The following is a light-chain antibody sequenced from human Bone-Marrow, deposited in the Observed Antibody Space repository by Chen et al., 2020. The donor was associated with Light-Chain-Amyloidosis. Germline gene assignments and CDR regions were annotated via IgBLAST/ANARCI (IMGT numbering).Light chain of an antibody. CDR3: AAWDDSVHIWV. V-gene: IGLV1-44*01. Sequence: QSVLTQAPSASGPPGQRVTIFCSGSSSNSGRKAVSWYTHPPGRAPKFLIFGNNQRPSGVPDRFSVSESGTSAALAISGLRSEDEADYYCAAWDDSVHIWVFGGGTKLTVL. J-gene: IGLJ3*02. CDR2: GNN. CDR1: SSNSGRKA.